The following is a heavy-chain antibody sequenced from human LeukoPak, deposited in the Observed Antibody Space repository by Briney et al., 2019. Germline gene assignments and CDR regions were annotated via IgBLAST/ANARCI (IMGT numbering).Heavy chain of an antibody. Sequence: SETLSLTCTVSGGSISSYYWSWIRQPPGKGLEWIGYIYYSGSTYYNPSLKSRVTISVDTSKNQFSLKLSSVTAADTAVYYCARLGYSYGRGAFDIWGQGTMVTVSS. J-gene: IGHJ3*02. CDR2: IYYSGST. V-gene: IGHV4-59*08. CDR1: GGSISSYY. D-gene: IGHD5-18*01. CDR3: ARLGYSYGRGAFDI.